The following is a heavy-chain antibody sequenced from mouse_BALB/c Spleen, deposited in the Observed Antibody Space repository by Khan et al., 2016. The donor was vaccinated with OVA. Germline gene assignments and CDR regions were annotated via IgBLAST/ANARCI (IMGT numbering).Heavy chain of an antibody. J-gene: IGHJ3*01. CDR2: IYPYNDAT. CDR3: GPVGSYYVSFLY. Sequence: VQLKQSGPEVVKPGASVKLSCKASGYTFTSYVMHWVKQKPGQGLEWIGYIYPYNDATKYNEKFNGKVTLTSDKSSSTAYMELSSLTSADSAVYYGGPVGSYYVSFLYWGQGTLVTVSA. D-gene: IGHD1-1*01. V-gene: IGHV1S136*01. CDR1: GYTFTSYV.